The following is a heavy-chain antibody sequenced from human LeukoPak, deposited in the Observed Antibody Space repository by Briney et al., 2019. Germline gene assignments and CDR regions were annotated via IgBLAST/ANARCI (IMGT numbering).Heavy chain of an antibody. CDR1: GGSISSSSYY. CDR3: ARGSGYYYGDFDY. Sequence: PSETLSLTCTVSGGSISSSSYYWGWIRQPPGKGLEWIVSIYYSGSTYYNPSLKSRVTISVDTSKNQFSLKLSSVTAADSAVYYCARGSGYYYGDFDYWGQGTLVTVSS. V-gene: IGHV4-39*07. D-gene: IGHD3-22*01. J-gene: IGHJ4*02. CDR2: IYYSGST.